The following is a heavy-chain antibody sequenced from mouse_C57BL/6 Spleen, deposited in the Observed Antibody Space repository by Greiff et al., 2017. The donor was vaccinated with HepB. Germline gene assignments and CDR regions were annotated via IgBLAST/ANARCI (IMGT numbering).Heavy chain of an antibody. CDR3: ARGEGDYGSSYSYAMDY. V-gene: IGHV1-80*01. D-gene: IGHD1-1*01. CDR1: GYAFSSYW. J-gene: IGHJ4*01. CDR2: IYPGDGDT. Sequence: VQLQQSGAELVKPGASVKISCKASGYAFSSYWMNWVKQRPGKGLEWIGQIYPGDGDTNYNGKFKGKATLTADKSSSTAYMQLSSLTSEDSAVYFCARGEGDYGSSYSYAMDYWGQGTSVTVSS.